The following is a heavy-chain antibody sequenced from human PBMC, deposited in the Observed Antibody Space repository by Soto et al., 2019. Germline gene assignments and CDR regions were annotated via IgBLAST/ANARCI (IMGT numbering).Heavy chain of an antibody. CDR3: ARDSSGWYYLSEYFQH. V-gene: IGHV1-18*01. Sequence: QVQLVQSGAEVKKPGASVKVSCKASGYTFTSYGISWVRQAPGQVLEWMGWISAYNGNTNYAQKLQGRVTMTTDTSTSTAYMELRSLRSDDTAGYYCARDSSGWYYLSEYFQHRGQDNLVTVSS. D-gene: IGHD6-19*01. J-gene: IGHJ1*01. CDR2: ISAYNGNT. CDR1: GYTFTSYG.